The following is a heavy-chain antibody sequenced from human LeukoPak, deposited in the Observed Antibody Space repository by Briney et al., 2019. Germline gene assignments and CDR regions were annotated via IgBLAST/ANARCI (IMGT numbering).Heavy chain of an antibody. V-gene: IGHV1-24*01. D-gene: IGHD5-18*01. Sequence: ASVKVSCKVSGDTVTGFSIHWVRQAPGHGLQWMGGFDPEDGARIFAQKFQGRVTMTEDTSTDTAYMDLSSLRSEDTAVYYCATGYTYDYSLYWGQGTLVTVSS. CDR2: FDPEDGAR. CDR3: ATGYTYDYSLY. CDR1: GDTVTGFS. J-gene: IGHJ4*02.